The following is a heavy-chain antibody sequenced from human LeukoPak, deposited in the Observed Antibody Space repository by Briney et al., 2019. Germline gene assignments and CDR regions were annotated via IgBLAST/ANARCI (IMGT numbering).Heavy chain of an antibody. CDR3: ARATYSGSQIPNWYFDL. J-gene: IGHJ2*01. Sequence: PSETLSLTCTVSGGSISSGSYYWSWIRQPAGKGLEWIGRIYTSGSTNYNPSLKNRVTISVDTSKNQFSLKLSSVTAADTAVYYCARATYSGSQIPNWYFDLWGRGTLVTVSS. D-gene: IGHD1-26*01. V-gene: IGHV4-61*02. CDR2: IYTSGST. CDR1: GGSISSGSYY.